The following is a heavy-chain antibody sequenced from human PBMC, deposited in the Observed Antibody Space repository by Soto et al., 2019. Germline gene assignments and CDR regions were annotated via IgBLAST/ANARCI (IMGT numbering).Heavy chain of an antibody. V-gene: IGHV3-23*01. CDR2: LISSGESP. CDR3: AKDLAGSGWSFDQ. J-gene: IGHJ4*02. CDR1: GFTFSTQA. D-gene: IGHD6-19*01. Sequence: EVQLLESGGGLVQPGGSLRLSCSASGFTFSTQAMAWVRQAPGKGLEWVSALISSGESPDYADSVKGRFTISRDTSKNPLYLTRNSLRSDDTAVYYCAKDLAGSGWSFDQWGQGTVVTVSS.